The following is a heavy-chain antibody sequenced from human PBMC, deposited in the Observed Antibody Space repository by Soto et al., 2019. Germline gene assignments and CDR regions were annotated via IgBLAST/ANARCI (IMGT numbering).Heavy chain of an antibody. CDR1: GFSLSTSGVG. V-gene: IGHV2-5*02. D-gene: IGHD2-15*01. CDR2: IYWDDDK. J-gene: IGHJ5*02. CDR3: AHRLVEWWWQPAWFDP. Sequence: QITLKESGPALVKPTQTLTLTCTFSGFSLSTSGVGVGWIRKPPGKALEWLALIYWDDDKRYSPSLKSRLTITKDTPKNQVVLRMTNMDPVDTATYYRAHRLVEWWWQPAWFDPWGQGTLVTVSS.